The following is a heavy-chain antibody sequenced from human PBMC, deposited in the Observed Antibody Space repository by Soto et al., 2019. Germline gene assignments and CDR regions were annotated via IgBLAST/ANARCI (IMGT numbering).Heavy chain of an antibody. D-gene: IGHD3-10*01. Sequence: GGSLRLSCAASGFTFSSYAMHWVRQAPGKGLEWVAVISYDGSNKYYADSVKGRFTISRDNSKNTLYLQMNSLRAEDTAVYYCAGEGARITMAGGAYVYYYCMDVWDQGTPGTVSS. CDR3: AGEGARITMAGGAYVYYYCMDV. J-gene: IGHJ6*02. CDR2: ISYDGSNK. V-gene: IGHV3-30-3*01. CDR1: GFTFSSYA.